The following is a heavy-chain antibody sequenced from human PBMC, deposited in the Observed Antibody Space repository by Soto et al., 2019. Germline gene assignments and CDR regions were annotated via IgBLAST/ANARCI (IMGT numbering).Heavy chain of an antibody. CDR3: ARGEVKSYYDSSGYYMGYFDY. V-gene: IGHV4-34*01. Sequence: SETLSLTCAVYGGSFSGYYWSWIRQPPGKGLEWIGEINHSGSTNYNPSLKSRVTISVDTSKNQFSLKLSSVTAADTAVYYCARGEVKSYYDSSGYYMGYFDYWGQGTLVTVSS. CDR1: GGSFSGYY. J-gene: IGHJ4*02. D-gene: IGHD3-22*01. CDR2: INHSGST.